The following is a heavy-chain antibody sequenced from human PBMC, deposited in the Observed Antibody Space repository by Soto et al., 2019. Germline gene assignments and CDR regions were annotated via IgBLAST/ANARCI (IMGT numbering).Heavy chain of an antibody. Sequence: ASVKVSCKASGYTFTSYYMHWVRQAPGQGLEWMGIINPSGGSTSYAQKFQGRVTMTRDTSTSTVYMELSSLRSEDTAVYYCARSYCSSTSCPDAFDIWGQGTMVTVSS. CDR1: GYTFTSYY. D-gene: IGHD2-2*01. CDR3: ARSYCSSTSCPDAFDI. J-gene: IGHJ3*02. CDR2: INPSGGST. V-gene: IGHV1-46*03.